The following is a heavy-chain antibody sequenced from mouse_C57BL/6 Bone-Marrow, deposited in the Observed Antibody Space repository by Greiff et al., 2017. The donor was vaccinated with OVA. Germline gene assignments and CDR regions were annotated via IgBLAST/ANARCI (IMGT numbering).Heavy chain of an antibody. CDR2: INPNNGGT. CDR1: GYTFTDYN. D-gene: IGHD2-2*01. CDR3: ARIHYGYGAGPYFDY. Sequence: EVQLQQSGPELVKPGASVKIPCKASGYTFTDYNMDWVKQSHGKSLEWIGDINPNNGGTIYNQKFKGKATLTVDKSSSTAYSELRSLTSEDTAVYYCARIHYGYGAGPYFDYWGQGTTLTVSS. J-gene: IGHJ2*01. V-gene: IGHV1-18*01.